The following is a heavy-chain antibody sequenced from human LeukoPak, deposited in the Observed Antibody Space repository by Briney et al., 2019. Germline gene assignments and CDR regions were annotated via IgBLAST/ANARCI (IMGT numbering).Heavy chain of an antibody. CDR3: ATLTMVRGVIVDY. V-gene: IGHV4-34*01. CDR2: INHSGST. Sequence: SETLSLTCAVYGGSFSGYYWSWIRQPPGKGLEWIGEINHSGSTNYNPSLKSRVTISVDTSKNQFSLKLSSVTAADTAVYYCATLTMVRGVIVDYWGQGTLVTVSS. J-gene: IGHJ4*02. D-gene: IGHD3-10*01. CDR1: GGSFSGYY.